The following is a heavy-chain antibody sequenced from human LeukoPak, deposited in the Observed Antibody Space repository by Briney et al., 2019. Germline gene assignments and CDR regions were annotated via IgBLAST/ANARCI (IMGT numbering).Heavy chain of an antibody. CDR1: GFTFSSYW. Sequence: PGGSLRLSCAASGFTFSSYWMHWVRQAPGKGLVWVSRINTDGSSTSYADSVKGRFTISRDNAKNTLYLQMNSLRAEDTAVYYCARVAVHSSGYYPEYYFDYWGQGTLVTVSS. D-gene: IGHD3-22*01. CDR3: ARVAVHSSGYYPEYYFDY. J-gene: IGHJ4*02. V-gene: IGHV3-74*01. CDR2: INTDGSST.